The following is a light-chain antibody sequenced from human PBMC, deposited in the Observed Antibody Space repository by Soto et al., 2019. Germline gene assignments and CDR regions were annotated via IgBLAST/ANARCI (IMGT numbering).Light chain of an antibody. CDR3: QQGYSFPVT. V-gene: IGKV1-39*01. Sequence: IQMTQSPSSLSASVGDRVTITCRASQSISSYLNWYQQKPGKAPKLLIYAASSLQSGVPSRFSGSGSGTDFTLTIGSLQPEDFATYYCQQGYSFPVTFGGGTKVDIK. CDR1: QSISSY. CDR2: AAS. J-gene: IGKJ4*01.